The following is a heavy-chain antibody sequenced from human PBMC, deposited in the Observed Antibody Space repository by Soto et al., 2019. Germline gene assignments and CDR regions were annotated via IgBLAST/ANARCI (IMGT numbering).Heavy chain of an antibody. CDR1: GFTFSNYA. J-gene: IGHJ4*02. CDR3: AKDHLETTVTTPSY. CDR2: ISGRGST. V-gene: IGHV3-23*01. Sequence: EMQLLQYGGGLVQPGGSLTLFCAASGFTFSNYAMSWVRQAPGKGLEWVSGISGRGSTTYADSVKGRFAISRDNSKNTLYLQMDSLRAEDTAMYYCAKDHLETTVTTPSYWGQGTLVTVSS. D-gene: IGHD4-17*01.